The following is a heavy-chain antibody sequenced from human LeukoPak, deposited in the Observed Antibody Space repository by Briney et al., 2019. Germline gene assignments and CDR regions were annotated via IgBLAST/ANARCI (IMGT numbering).Heavy chain of an antibody. Sequence: SETLSLTCTVSGGSISSGGYYWSWIRQHPGKGLEWIGYIYYSGSTYYNPSLKSRLTISRDTSTNQFSLKVTSVTAADTAVYYCSRGSYADSSRYHHPLDYWGQGTLVTVSS. D-gene: IGHD3-22*01. CDR2: IYYSGST. CDR3: SRGSYADSSRYHHPLDY. J-gene: IGHJ4*02. V-gene: IGHV4-31*03. CDR1: GGSISSGGYY.